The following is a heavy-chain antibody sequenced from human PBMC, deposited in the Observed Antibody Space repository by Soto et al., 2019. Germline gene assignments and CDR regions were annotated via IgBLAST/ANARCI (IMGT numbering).Heavy chain of an antibody. CDR3: GAKDYGAKGYYFET. D-gene: IGHD4-17*01. CDR1: SGSISSSSSY. J-gene: IGHJ4*02. CDR2: IYYSGNT. Sequence: QLQLQESGPGLVKPSETLSLTCTVSSGSISSSSSYWGWIRQPPGKGLEWIGSIYYSGNTYYNPYLKSRVTISIDTSKNQFSLKLNAVTTADTAVYYCGAKDYGAKGYYFETWGQGTLVTVSS. V-gene: IGHV4-39*01.